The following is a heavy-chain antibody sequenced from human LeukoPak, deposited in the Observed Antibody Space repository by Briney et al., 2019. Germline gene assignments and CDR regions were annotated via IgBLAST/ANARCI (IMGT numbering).Heavy chain of an antibody. D-gene: IGHD3-3*01. J-gene: IGHJ4*02. Sequence: SETLSLTCAVYGGSFSGYYWSWIRQPPGKGLEWIGEINHSGSTNYNPSLKSRVTISVDTSKNQFSLKLSSVTAADTAVYYCARLAYDFWSGYPDFDYWGQGTLVTVSS. CDR1: GGSFSGYY. V-gene: IGHV4-34*01. CDR2: INHSGST. CDR3: ARLAYDFWSGYPDFDY.